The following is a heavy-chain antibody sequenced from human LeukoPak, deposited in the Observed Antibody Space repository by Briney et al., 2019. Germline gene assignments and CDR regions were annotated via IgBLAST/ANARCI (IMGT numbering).Heavy chain of an antibody. D-gene: IGHD6-19*01. CDR3: VAVAGIGWFDP. V-gene: IGHV4-59*01. J-gene: IGHJ5*02. Sequence: PSETLSLTCTVSGGSISSYYWSWIRQPPGKGLEWIGYIYYSGSTNYNPSLKSRVTISVDTSKNQFSLKLSSVTAADTAAYYCVAVAGIGWFDPWGQGTLVTVSS. CDR2: IYYSGST. CDR1: GGSISSYY.